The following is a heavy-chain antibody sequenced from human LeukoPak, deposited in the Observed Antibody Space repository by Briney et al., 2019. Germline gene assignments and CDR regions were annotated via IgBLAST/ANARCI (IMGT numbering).Heavy chain of an antibody. Sequence: PGGSLRLSCAPSAFIFSSYAMTWVRQAPGKGLEWVATITGRGGTTFYADSVKGRFTISRDNSKNTLSLQMSSLRAEDTAVYYCAKGGGYYYDSSGSYRYLDCWGQGTLVTVSS. J-gene: IGHJ4*02. D-gene: IGHD3-22*01. CDR2: ITGRGGTT. CDR1: AFIFSSYA. V-gene: IGHV3-23*01. CDR3: AKGGGYYYDSSGSYRYLDC.